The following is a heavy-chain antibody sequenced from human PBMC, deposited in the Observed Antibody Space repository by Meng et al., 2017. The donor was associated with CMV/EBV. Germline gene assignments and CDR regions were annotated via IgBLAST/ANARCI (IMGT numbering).Heavy chain of an antibody. CDR1: GGSISSGDYY. D-gene: IGHD2-2*01. J-gene: IGHJ4*02. Sequence: QVQLQEAGPGLVKPSQTLALTCTGSGGSISSGDYYWSWIRQPPGKGLEWIGYIYYSGSTYYNPSLKSRVTISVDTSKNQFSLKLSSVTAADTAVYYCARVGRTSCYDYWGQGTLVTVSS. CDR3: ARVGRTSCYDY. V-gene: IGHV4-30-4*08. CDR2: IYYSGST.